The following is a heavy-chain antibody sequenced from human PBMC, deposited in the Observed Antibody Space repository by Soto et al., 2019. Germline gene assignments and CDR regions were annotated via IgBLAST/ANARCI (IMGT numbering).Heavy chain of an antibody. J-gene: IGHJ6*02. CDR2: ISGSGGST. CDR1: RITLSSYA. V-gene: IGHV3-23*01. CDR3: ATSLMYYYYGMDV. Sequence: QSGGSLRLPCAASRITLSSYAMSWVRQAPGKGLEWVSAISGSGGSTYYADSVKGRFTISRDNSKNTLYLQMNSLRAEDTAVYYCATSLMYYYYGMDVWGQGTTVTVSS.